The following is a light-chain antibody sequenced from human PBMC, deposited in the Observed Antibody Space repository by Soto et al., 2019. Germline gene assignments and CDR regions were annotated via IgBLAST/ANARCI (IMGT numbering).Light chain of an antibody. V-gene: IGKV1D-12*01. Sequence: DIQMTQSPSSVSASIGDTVTITCRASQDISTLLAWYQQKPGKAPKLLIYGASTLESGVPSPFSGRGSGTDFTLTISSLQPEDFATYFCQQADSFPLTFGGGTKVEIK. CDR2: GAS. J-gene: IGKJ4*01. CDR3: QQADSFPLT. CDR1: QDISTL.